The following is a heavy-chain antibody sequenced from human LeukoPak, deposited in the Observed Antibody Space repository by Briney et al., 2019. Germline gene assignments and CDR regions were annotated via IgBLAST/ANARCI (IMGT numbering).Heavy chain of an antibody. CDR3: ARDLEL. Sequence: SETLSLTCTVSGDXISSSSYYWGWIRQPPGKGLEWIGSIYYSGSTYYNPSLKSRVTISVDTSKNQFSLKLSSVTAADTAVYYCARDLELWGQGTLVAVSS. V-gene: IGHV4-39*02. CDR2: IYYSGST. J-gene: IGHJ5*02. CDR1: GDXISSSSYY.